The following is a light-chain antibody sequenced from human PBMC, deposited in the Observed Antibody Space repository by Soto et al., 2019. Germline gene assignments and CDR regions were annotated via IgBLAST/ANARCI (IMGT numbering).Light chain of an antibody. CDR1: ESINSY. Sequence: DLQMTQSPSSLSASVGDRVTITCRASESINSYLNWYQQKPGKAPKVLIYAASTLQRGVPSRFSGSRSGTDFTLTISSLQPEDFATYYCQQSYSTPLTFGGGTKVEIK. CDR3: QQSYSTPLT. CDR2: AAS. V-gene: IGKV1-39*01. J-gene: IGKJ4*01.